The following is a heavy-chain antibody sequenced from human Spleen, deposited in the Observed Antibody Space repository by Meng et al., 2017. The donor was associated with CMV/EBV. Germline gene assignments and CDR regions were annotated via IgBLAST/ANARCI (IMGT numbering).Heavy chain of an antibody. CDR1: GDSVSSNSAA. D-gene: IGHD1-26*01. CDR3: ARELGLIVGATLYFDY. Sequence: QVQLQQSGPGLVKPSQTLSPPCSIPGDSVSSNSAAWNWIRQSPSRGLEWLGRTYYRSKWYNDYAVSVKSRITINPDTSKNQFSLQLNSVTPEDTAVYYCARELGLIVGATLYFDYWGQGTLVTVSS. J-gene: IGHJ4*02. V-gene: IGHV6-1*01. CDR2: TYYRSKWYN.